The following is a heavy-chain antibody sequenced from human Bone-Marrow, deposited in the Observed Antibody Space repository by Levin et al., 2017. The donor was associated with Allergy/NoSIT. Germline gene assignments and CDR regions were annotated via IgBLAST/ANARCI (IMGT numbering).Heavy chain of an antibody. CDR3: ARELSGVRGYSYGYWY. Sequence: GASVKVSCKASGGTFSSYAISWVRQAPGQGLEWMGGIIPIFGTANYAQKFQGRVTITADESTSTAYMELSSLRSEDTAVYYCARELSGVRGYSYGYWYWGQGTLVTVSS. J-gene: IGHJ4*02. V-gene: IGHV1-69*13. CDR1: GGTFSSYA. CDR2: IIPIFGTA. D-gene: IGHD5-18*01.